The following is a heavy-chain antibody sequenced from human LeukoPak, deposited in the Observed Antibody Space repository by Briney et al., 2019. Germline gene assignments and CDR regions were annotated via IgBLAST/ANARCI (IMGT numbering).Heavy chain of an antibody. Sequence: ASVKVSCKASGYTFTSYYMHWVRQAPGQGLEWMGIISPSGGSTSYAQRFQGRVTMTRDTSTSTVYMELSSLRSEDTAVYYCARDSYTSSWYAYFQHWGQGTVVTVSS. V-gene: IGHV1-46*01. CDR1: GYTFTSYY. CDR2: ISPSGGST. D-gene: IGHD6-13*01. CDR3: ARDSYTSSWYAYFQH. J-gene: IGHJ1*01.